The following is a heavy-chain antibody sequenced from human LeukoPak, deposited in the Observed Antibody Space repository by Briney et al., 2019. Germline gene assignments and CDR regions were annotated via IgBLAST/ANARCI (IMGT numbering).Heavy chain of an antibody. J-gene: IGHJ6*03. V-gene: IGHV4-34*01. CDR2: VNESGGT. Sequence: SETLSLTCAVYIDSFSNYHWNWIRQTPAKGMEWIGEVNESGGTNISPSLRSRVFLSVDTSKNQFSLKLSSVTAADTAVYYCARDQVGSGYYYYYMDVWGKGTTVTISS. CDR1: IDSFSNYH. D-gene: IGHD6-19*01. CDR3: ARDQVGSGYYYYYMDV.